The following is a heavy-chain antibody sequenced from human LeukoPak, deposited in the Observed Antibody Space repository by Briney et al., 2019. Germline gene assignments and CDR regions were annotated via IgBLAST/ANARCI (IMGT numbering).Heavy chain of an antibody. D-gene: IGHD5-12*01. Sequence: SETLSLTCTVSGGSISSYYWSWIRQPPGKGLEWIGYIYYSGSTNYNPSLKSRVTISVDTSKRQFSLKLSSVTAADTALYYCARVTQGYALWNGYYYRYYMDVWGKGTTVTISS. CDR2: IYYSGST. J-gene: IGHJ6*03. CDR3: ARVTQGYALWNGYYYRYYMDV. CDR1: GGSISSYY. V-gene: IGHV4-59*12.